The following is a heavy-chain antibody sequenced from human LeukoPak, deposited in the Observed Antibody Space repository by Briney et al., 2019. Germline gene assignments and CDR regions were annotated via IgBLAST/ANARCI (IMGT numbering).Heavy chain of an antibody. J-gene: IGHJ4*02. CDR3: ARDYADYVGYFFFDY. D-gene: IGHD4-17*01. Sequence: GGSLRLSCAASGFTFSSYWMSWVRQAPGKGLEWVSAITDSGGDTYYADSAKGRFTISRDNSQNTLYLQMNSLRAEDTAVYYCARDYADYVGYFFFDYWGQGTLVTVSS. V-gene: IGHV3-23*01. CDR2: ITDSGGDT. CDR1: GFTFSSYW.